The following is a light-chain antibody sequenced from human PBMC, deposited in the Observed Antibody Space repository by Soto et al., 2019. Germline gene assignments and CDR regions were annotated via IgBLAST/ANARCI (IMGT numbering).Light chain of an antibody. J-gene: IGKJ4*01. V-gene: IGKV3-15*01. CDR1: QSVSSN. Sequence: EIVMTQSPATLSVSPGERATLSCRASQSVSSNLAWYQQKPGQAPRLLIHGASTRATGIPARFSGSGSGTEFTLTIRSLQSEDFAVYYCQQYNEWPPVTFGAGPKVDIK. CDR2: GAS. CDR3: QQYNEWPPVT.